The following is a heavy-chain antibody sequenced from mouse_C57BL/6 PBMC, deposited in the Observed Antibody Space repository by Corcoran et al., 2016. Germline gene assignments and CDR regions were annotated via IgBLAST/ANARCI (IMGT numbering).Heavy chain of an antibody. D-gene: IGHD1-1*01. J-gene: IGHJ4*01. V-gene: IGHV8-8*01. Sequence: QVTLKESGPGILQPSQTLSLTCSFSGFSLSTFGMGVGWIRQPSGKGLEWLAHIWWDDDKYYNPALKSRLTISKDTSKNQVFLKIANVDTADTATYYCARTAPDYYGSSYYAMDYWGQGTSVTVSS. CDR2: IWWDDDK. CDR3: ARTAPDYYGSSYYAMDY. CDR1: GFSLSTFGMG.